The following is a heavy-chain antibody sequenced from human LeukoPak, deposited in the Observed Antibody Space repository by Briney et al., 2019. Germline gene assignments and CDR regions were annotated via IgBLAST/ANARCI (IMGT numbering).Heavy chain of an antibody. CDR1: GFTFSSYT. V-gene: IGHV3-21*01. J-gene: IGHJ4*02. Sequence: NPGGSLRLSCAASGFTFSSYTMNWVRQAPGKGLEWVSSISSSGTSIYYADSVKGRFTISRDNAKNSLYLQMNSLRAEDTAVYYCAREESSSSGYYFDYWGQGTLVTVSS. D-gene: IGHD6-6*01. CDR3: AREESSSSGYYFDY. CDR2: ISSSGTSI.